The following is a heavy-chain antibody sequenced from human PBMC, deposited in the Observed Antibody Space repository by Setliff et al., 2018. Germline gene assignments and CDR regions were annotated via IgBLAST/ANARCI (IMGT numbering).Heavy chain of an antibody. V-gene: IGHV1-18*01. D-gene: IGHD3-3*01. J-gene: IGHJ5*02. Sequence: ASVKVSCKASGYTFISYGISWVRRAPGQGLEWMGWISAYNGNTNYAQNFQGRVTMTTDTSTSTAYMELRRMRSDDTAMYYCARGGIGFSEITIFGVALYWFDPWGQGTLVTVSS. CDR1: GYTFISYG. CDR2: ISAYNGNT. CDR3: ARGGIGFSEITIFGVALYWFDP.